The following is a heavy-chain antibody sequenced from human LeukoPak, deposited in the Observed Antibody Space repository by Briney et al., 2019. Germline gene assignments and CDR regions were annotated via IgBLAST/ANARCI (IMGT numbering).Heavy chain of an antibody. Sequence: PGGSLRLSCAASGFTVNSNYMSWVRQAPGKGLEWVSVIYSGGSTYYADSVKGRFTISRDNSKNTLFLQMNSLRAEDTAVYYCASDQSGSYYEARFDYWGQGTLVTVSS. CDR2: IYSGGST. V-gene: IGHV3-53*01. J-gene: IGHJ4*02. D-gene: IGHD1-26*01. CDR1: GFTVNSNY. CDR3: ASDQSGSYYEARFDY.